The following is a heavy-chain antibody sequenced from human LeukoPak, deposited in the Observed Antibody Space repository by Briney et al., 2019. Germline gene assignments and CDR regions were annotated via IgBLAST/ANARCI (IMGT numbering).Heavy chain of an antibody. CDR2: IEKDGGEE. CDR3: VRDGGTDWYDP. CDR1: GFTISHYW. V-gene: IGHV3-7*01. Sequence: GGSLRLSCVASGFTISHYWMTWVRQAPGKGLEWVANIEKDGGEETYVDSVKGRFTISGDNAKNSIFLQMNSLRVEDMAIYYCVRDGGTDWYDPWGQGTLVSVSS. D-gene: IGHD3-16*01. J-gene: IGHJ5*02.